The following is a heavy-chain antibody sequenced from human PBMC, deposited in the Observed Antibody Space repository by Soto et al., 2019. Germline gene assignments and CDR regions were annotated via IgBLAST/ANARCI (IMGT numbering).Heavy chain of an antibody. J-gene: IGHJ4*02. CDR1: GFSFSGYG. V-gene: IGHV3-30*18. CDR2: ISYDGSKK. D-gene: IGHD3-10*01. CDR3: AKDKGGMVHDY. Sequence: QVQLVESGGGVVQPGRSLRLSCAASGFSFSGYGMHWVRQAPGKGLEWVAVISYDGSKKYYADSVKGRFTISRDNSKNTLYLQMNSPSSEDTAVYYCAKDKGGMVHDYWGQGSLVTVSS.